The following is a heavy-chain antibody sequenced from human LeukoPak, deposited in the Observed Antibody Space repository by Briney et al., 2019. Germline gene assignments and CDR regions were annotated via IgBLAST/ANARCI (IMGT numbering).Heavy chain of an antibody. CDR1: GGSISSDY. Sequence: PSETLSLTCTVSGGSISSDYWSWIRQPPGRGLEWIGFNYYSGRTNYKPSLKSRVTTSVGTSKNQFSLKLTSVTAADTAVYYCVRHVVALGVNAAFDYWGQGILVTVSS. CDR3: VRHVVALGVNAAFDY. J-gene: IGHJ4*02. CDR2: NYYSGRT. D-gene: IGHD2-21*01. V-gene: IGHV4-59*08.